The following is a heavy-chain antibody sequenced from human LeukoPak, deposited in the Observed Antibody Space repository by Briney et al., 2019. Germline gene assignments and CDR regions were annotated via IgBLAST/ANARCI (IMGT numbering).Heavy chain of an antibody. D-gene: IGHD6-13*01. V-gene: IGHV3-48*04. J-gene: IGHJ5*02. CDR3: ARVPVASDGTCFDP. CDR2: ISFSSDMI. Sequence: PGGSLRLSCAASGFTFSRNNMNWARQAPGKGLEWISYISFSSDMIYYADSVKGRFTISRDNAKNSLYLQMNSLRAEDTAVYYCARVPVASDGTCFDPWGQGTLVIVSS. CDR1: GFTFSRNN.